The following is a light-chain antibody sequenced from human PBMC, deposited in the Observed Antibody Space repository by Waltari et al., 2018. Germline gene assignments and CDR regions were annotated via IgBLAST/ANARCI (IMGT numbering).Light chain of an antibody. CDR3: QQYDNLPMYT. Sequence: DIQMTQSPSSLSASVGDRVTITCQASQDISNYLKWYQQKPGKAPKHLIHDASNLETGVPSRFSGSGSGTDFTFTISSLQPEDIATYYCQQYDNLPMYTFGQGTKLEIK. V-gene: IGKV1-33*01. CDR2: DAS. CDR1: QDISNY. J-gene: IGKJ2*01.